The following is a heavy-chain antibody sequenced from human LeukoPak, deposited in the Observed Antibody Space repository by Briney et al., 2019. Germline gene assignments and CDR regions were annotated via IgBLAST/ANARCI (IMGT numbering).Heavy chain of an antibody. CDR3: ARSLTTMALGYDH. J-gene: IGHJ4*02. CDR1: GGSFSDYY. D-gene: IGHD5-18*01. Sequence: PSETLSLTCAVYGGSFSDYYWSWIRQPPGKGLEWIGEINHSGSTNYNPSLKSRVTISVDTSKNQFSLKLSSVTAADTAVYYCARSLTTMALGYDHWGQGTLVTVSS. V-gene: IGHV4-34*01. CDR2: INHSGST.